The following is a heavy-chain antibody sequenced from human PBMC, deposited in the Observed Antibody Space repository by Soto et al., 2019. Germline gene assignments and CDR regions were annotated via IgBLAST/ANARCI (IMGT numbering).Heavy chain of an antibody. CDR3: ARREVGHKYDS. Sequence: PSETLSLTCTFSADSISSSKYYYDWVRQPPGKGLEWIGSIYYSGSTYYKSSLKSRVTISVGASKKNFFLKMRSVTAADTAVYFCARREVGHKYDSWGQGTLVTVSS. CDR2: IYYSGST. V-gene: IGHV4-39*01. J-gene: IGHJ5*02. CDR1: ADSISSSKYY. D-gene: IGHD3-16*01.